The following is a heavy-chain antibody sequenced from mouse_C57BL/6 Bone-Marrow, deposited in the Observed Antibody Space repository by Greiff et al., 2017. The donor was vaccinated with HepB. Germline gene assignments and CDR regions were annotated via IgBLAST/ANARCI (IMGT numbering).Heavy chain of an antibody. CDR3: ASPITTVVAAWFAY. D-gene: IGHD1-1*01. CDR2: INSDGGST. J-gene: IGHJ3*01. Sequence: EVKVVESGGGLVQPGESLKLSCESNEYEFPSHDMSWVRQTPEKRLELVAAINSDGGSTYYPDTMERRFIISRDNTKKTLYLQMSSLRSEDTALYYCASPITTVVAAWFAYWGQGTLVTVSA. V-gene: IGHV5-2*01. CDR1: EYEFPSHD.